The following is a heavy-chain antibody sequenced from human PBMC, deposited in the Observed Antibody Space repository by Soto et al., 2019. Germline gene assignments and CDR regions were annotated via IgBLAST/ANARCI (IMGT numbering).Heavy chain of an antibody. Sequence: QVPLVQSGAEVKKPGASVKVSCKASGYTFTSYGISWVRQAPGQGLEWMGWISAYNGNTNYAQKLQGRVTMTTDTSTRTAYMELRSLRSDDTAVYYCARSITIFGVVINWFDPWGQGTLVTVSS. V-gene: IGHV1-18*01. D-gene: IGHD3-3*01. CDR3: ARSITIFGVVINWFDP. CDR1: GYTFTSYG. J-gene: IGHJ5*02. CDR2: ISAYNGNT.